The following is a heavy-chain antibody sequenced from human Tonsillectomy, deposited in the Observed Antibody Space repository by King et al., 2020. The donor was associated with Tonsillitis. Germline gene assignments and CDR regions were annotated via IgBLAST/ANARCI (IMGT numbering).Heavy chain of an antibody. J-gene: IGHJ3*02. D-gene: IGHD5-18*01. CDR2: ISYDGSNK. CDR1: GFTFSSYA. CDR3: AASPSPSGIQLWLIHSDAFDI. V-gene: IGHV3-30-3*01. Sequence: VQLVESGGGVVQPGRSLRLSCAASGFTFSSYAMHWVRQAPGKGLEWVAVISYDGSNKYYADSVKGRFTISRDNSKNTLYLQMNSLRAEDTAAYYCAASPSPSGIQLWLIHSDAFDIWGQGTMVTVSS.